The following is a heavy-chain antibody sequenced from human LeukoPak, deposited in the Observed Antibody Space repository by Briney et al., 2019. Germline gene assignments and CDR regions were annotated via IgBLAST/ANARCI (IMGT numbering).Heavy chain of an antibody. J-gene: IGHJ4*02. CDR2: IIPILGIA. CDR1: GGTFSSYA. D-gene: IGHD5-24*01. V-gene: IGHV1-69*04. CDR3: ARSLRDGYRTNKYYFDY. Sequence: SVKVSCKASGGTFSSYAISWVRQAPGQGLEWMGRIIPILGIANYAQKFQGRVTITADKSTSTAYMELSSLRSEDTAVYYCARSLRDGYRTNKYYFDYWGQGTLVTVSS.